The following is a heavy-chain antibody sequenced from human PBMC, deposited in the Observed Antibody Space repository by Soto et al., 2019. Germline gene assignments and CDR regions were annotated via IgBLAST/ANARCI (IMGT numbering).Heavy chain of an antibody. CDR3: ATTVTTTYYYYYMDV. D-gene: IGHD4-4*01. CDR1: GGTFSSYT. Sequence: SVKVSCKASGGTFSSYTISWVRQAPGQGLEWMGRIIPILGIANYAQKFQGRVTITADKSTSTAYMELSSLRSEDTAVYYCATTVTTTYYYYYMDVWGKGTTVTVSS. CDR2: IIPILGIA. V-gene: IGHV1-69*02. J-gene: IGHJ6*03.